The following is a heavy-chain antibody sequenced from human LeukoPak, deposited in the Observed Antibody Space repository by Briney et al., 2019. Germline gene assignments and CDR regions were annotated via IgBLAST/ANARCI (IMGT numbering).Heavy chain of an antibody. J-gene: IGHJ3*01. CDR3: ARIRDSSGYYLGAFDV. Sequence: PSETLSLTCTVSGGSMSGYYWSWIRQPAGKGLEWIGRIYTSGSTNYNPSLKSRVTMSLDTSKNQFSLNLTSVTAADTAVYSCARIRDSSGYYLGAFDVWGQGTMVTVSS. CDR1: GGSMSGYY. V-gene: IGHV4-4*07. CDR2: IYTSGST. D-gene: IGHD3-22*01.